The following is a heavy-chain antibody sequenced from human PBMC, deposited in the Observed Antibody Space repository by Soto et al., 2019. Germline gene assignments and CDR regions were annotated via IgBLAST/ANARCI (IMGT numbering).Heavy chain of an antibody. CDR2: IWYDGSNK. Sequence: QVQLVESGGGVVQPGRSLRLSCAASGFTFSSYGMHWVRQAPGKGLEWVAVIWYDGSNKYYADSVKGRFTISRDNSKNTLYLQMKSLRAEDTAVYYCARDGEMATSTYFDYWGQGTLVTVSS. CDR1: GFTFSSYG. V-gene: IGHV3-33*01. CDR3: ARDGEMATSTYFDY. D-gene: IGHD5-12*01. J-gene: IGHJ4*02.